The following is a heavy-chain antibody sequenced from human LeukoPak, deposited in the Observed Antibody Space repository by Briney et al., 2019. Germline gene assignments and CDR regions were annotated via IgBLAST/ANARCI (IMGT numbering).Heavy chain of an antibody. CDR2: INPNTGGT. J-gene: IGHJ4*02. Sequence: ASVKVSCKASGYTFTGYHMHWVRPAAGQGREWMGRINPNTGGTNYAQKLQGRVTMTRHTSISTVYMQLSSLRPDDTAVYYCARDADSYGYYYFDYWGQGTLVTVSS. V-gene: IGHV1-2*06. CDR1: GYTFTGYH. D-gene: IGHD5-18*01. CDR3: ARDADSYGYYYFDY.